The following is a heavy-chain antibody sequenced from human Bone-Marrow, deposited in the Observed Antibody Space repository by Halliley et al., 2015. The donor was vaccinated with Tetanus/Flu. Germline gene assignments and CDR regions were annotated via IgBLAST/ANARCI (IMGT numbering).Heavy chain of an antibody. CDR2: DTP. V-gene: IGHV3-53*01. CDR3: ARTVMYSSVWYTRNPNSNHYFDY. J-gene: IGHJ4*02. Sequence: DTPYYADSVRGRFTISRDYSKNTLYLQMDSLRAEDTAVYYCARTVMYSSVWYTRNPNSNHYFDYWGQGTLVTVSS. D-gene: IGHD6-19*01.